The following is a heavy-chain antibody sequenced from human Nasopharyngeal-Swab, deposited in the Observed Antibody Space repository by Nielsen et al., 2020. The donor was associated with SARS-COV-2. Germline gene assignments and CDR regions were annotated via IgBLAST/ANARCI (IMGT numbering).Heavy chain of an antibody. Sequence: ASVKVSCKASGGTFSSYDINWVRQATGQGLEWMGWMNSNSGNTGYAQKFQGRVTMTRNTSISTAYMELSSLRSEDTAVYYCARFGPGYSSGWYGNDYWGQGTLVTVSS. V-gene: IGHV1-8*02. CDR3: ARFGPGYSSGWYGNDY. J-gene: IGHJ4*02. CDR2: MNSNSGNT. CDR1: GGTFSSYD. D-gene: IGHD6-19*01.